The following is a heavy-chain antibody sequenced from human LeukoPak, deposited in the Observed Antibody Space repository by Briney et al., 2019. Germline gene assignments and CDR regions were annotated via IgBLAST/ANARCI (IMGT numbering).Heavy chain of an antibody. CDR3: VREIVGATFSH. D-gene: IGHD1-26*01. J-gene: IGHJ4*02. Sequence: NASETLSLTCTVSGGSISSGSYYWSWIRQPAGKGLEWIGRIYTSGSTNYNPSLKSRVTISIDTSKNQFSLKLSSLTAADTAIYYCVREIVGATFSHWGQGTLVIVSS. CDR1: GGSISSGSYY. CDR2: IYTSGST. V-gene: IGHV4-61*02.